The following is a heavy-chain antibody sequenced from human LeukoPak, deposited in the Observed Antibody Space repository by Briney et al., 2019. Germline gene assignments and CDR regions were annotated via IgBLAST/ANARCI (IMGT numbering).Heavy chain of an antibody. CDR2: IRYDGSNK. CDR3: AKDSSRRGVDSGWCAYYYYYMDV. Sequence: GGSLRLSCAASGFTFSSYGMHWVRQAPGKGLEWVAFIRYDGSNKYYADSVKGRFTISRDNSKNTLYLQMNSLRAEDTAVYYCAKDSSRRGVDSGWCAYYYYYMDVWGKGTTVTISS. CDR1: GFTFSSYG. D-gene: IGHD6-19*01. J-gene: IGHJ6*03. V-gene: IGHV3-30*02.